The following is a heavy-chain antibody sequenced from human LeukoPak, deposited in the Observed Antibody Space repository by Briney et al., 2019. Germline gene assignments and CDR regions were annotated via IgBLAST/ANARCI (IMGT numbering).Heavy chain of an antibody. J-gene: IGHJ4*02. Sequence: PSETLSLTCAVYGGSFSGYYWSWIRQPPGKGLEWIGYIYYSGSTNYNPSLKSRVTISVDTSKNQFSLKLSSVTAADTAVYYCARHHNDFWSGYYLDYWGQGTLVTVSS. CDR2: IYYSGST. CDR3: ARHHNDFWSGYYLDY. D-gene: IGHD3-3*01. CDR1: GGSFSGYY. V-gene: IGHV4-59*08.